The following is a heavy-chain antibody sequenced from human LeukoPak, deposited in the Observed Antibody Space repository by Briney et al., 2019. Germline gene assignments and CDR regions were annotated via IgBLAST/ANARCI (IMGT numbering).Heavy chain of an antibody. V-gene: IGHV4-31*03. CDR3: ARGGRRFGELLSEDY. D-gene: IGHD3-10*01. J-gene: IGHJ4*02. Sequence: SETLSLTCTVSGGSISSGGYYWSWIRQHPGKGLEWIGYIYYSRSTYYNPSLKSRVTISVDTSKNQFSLKLSSVTAADTAVYYCARGGRRFGELLSEDYWGQGTLVTVSS. CDR2: IYYSRST. CDR1: GGSISSGGYY.